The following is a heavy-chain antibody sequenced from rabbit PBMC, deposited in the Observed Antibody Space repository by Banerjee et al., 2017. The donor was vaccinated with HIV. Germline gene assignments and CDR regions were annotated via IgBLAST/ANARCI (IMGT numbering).Heavy chain of an antibody. CDR2: IYTGGSGTT. CDR3: ARGGDAGYGYVIDYFNL. CDR1: GFSFSSVYW. D-gene: IGHD6-1*01. V-gene: IGHV1S45*01. J-gene: IGHJ4*01. Sequence: QEQLEESGGDLVKPEGSLTLTCTASGFSFSSVYWICWVRQAPGKGLEWIGCIYTGGSGTTYYASWAKGRFTISKTSSTTVTLQMTSLTAADTATYFCARGGDAGYGYVIDYFNLWGPGTLVTVS.